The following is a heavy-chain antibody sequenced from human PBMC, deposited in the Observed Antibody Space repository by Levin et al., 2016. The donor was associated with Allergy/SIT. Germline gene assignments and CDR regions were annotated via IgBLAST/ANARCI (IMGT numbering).Heavy chain of an antibody. Sequence: ASVKVSCKASGYTFTGYYMHWVRQAPGQGLEWMGWINPNSGGTNYAQKFQGRVTMTRDTSISTAYMELSRLRSDDTAVYYCARGQRYYDFWSGYYTHYYYGMDVWGQGTTVTVSS. J-gene: IGHJ6*02. CDR3: ARGQRYYDFWSGYYTHYYYGMDV. D-gene: IGHD3-3*01. V-gene: IGHV1-2*02. CDR1: GYTFTGYY. CDR2: INPNSGGT.